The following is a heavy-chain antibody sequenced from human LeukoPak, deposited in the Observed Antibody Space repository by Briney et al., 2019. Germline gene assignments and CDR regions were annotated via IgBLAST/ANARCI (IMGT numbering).Heavy chain of an antibody. Sequence: PSETLSLTCTVSGGSISSSSYYWGWIRQPPGKGLEWIGSIYYSGSTYYNPSLKSRVTISVDTSKNQFSLKLSSVTAADTAVYYCARGPQSSSWYGVDAFDIWGQGTMVTVSS. V-gene: IGHV4-39*07. J-gene: IGHJ3*02. D-gene: IGHD6-13*01. CDR1: GGSISSSSYY. CDR2: IYYSGST. CDR3: ARGPQSSSWYGVDAFDI.